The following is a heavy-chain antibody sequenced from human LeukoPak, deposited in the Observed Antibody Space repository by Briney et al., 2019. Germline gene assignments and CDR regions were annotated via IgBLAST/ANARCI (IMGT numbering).Heavy chain of an antibody. CDR1: GYTFTSYG. V-gene: IGHV1-69*04. D-gene: IGHD3-22*01. CDR2: IIPILGIA. J-gene: IGHJ3*02. CDR3: ALSSGYHAFDI. Sequence: GASVKVSCKASGYTFTSYGISWVRQAPGQGLEWMGRIIPILGIANYAQKFQGRVTITADKSTSTAYMELSSLRSEDTAVYYCALSSGYHAFDIWGQGTMVTVSS.